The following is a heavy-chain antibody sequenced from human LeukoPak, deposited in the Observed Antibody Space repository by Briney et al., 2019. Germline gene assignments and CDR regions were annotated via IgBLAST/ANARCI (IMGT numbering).Heavy chain of an antibody. CDR2: INSDGSTI. J-gene: IGHJ4*02. V-gene: IGHV3-74*01. CDR3: AKISGYTYGGSPDY. Sequence: GGSLRLSCAASGFTVSSNFMSWVRQAPGKGLVWVSRINSDGSTISSADSVKGRFTISRDNAKNTLYLLMNSLRAEDTAVYYCAKISGYTYGGSPDYWGQGTLVTVSS. CDR1: GFTVSSNF. D-gene: IGHD5-18*01.